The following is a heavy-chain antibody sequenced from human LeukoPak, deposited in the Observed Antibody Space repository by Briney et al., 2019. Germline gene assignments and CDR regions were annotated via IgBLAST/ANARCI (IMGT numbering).Heavy chain of an antibody. CDR3: AKFSAFTSNWYKTPFDC. V-gene: IGHV3-23*01. D-gene: IGHD6-13*01. CDR2: ISPIGVSR. CDR1: GFIFGSCA. Sequence: PGGSLRLSCAASGFIFGSCAMSWVRQSPPKGLDWVSAISPIGVSRYYADSVKGRFTISRDNSKNTLYLQMNSLRAEETAIYYCAKFSAFTSNWYKTPFDCWGQGTLVTVSS. J-gene: IGHJ4*02.